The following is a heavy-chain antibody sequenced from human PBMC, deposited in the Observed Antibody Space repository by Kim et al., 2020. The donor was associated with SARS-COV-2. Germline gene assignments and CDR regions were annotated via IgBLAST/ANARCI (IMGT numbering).Heavy chain of an antibody. CDR2: INSDGSST. Sequence: GGSLRLSCAASGFTFSSYWMHWVRQAPGKGLVWVSRINSDGSSTSYADSVKGRFTISRDNAKNTLYLQMNSLRAEDTAVYYCASLTTIAAAGTPTDYWGQGTLVTVSS. V-gene: IGHV3-74*01. CDR1: GFTFSSYW. D-gene: IGHD6-13*01. J-gene: IGHJ4*02. CDR3: ASLTTIAAAGTPTDY.